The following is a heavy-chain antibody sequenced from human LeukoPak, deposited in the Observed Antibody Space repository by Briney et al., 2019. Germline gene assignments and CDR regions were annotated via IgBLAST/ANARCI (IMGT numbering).Heavy chain of an antibody. V-gene: IGHV3-48*03. CDR3: VRESRSDWYVGYFDY. CDR1: GFSFSSYE. CDR2: ITSSGATK. Sequence: GGSLRLSCAASGFSFSSYEMNWVRQAPGKGREWISYITSSGATKYSADSVKGRFTISRDNAKNSLYLQMTSLRVEDTAFYYCVRESRSDWYVGYFDYWGRGTLVTVSS. J-gene: IGHJ4*02. D-gene: IGHD6-19*01.